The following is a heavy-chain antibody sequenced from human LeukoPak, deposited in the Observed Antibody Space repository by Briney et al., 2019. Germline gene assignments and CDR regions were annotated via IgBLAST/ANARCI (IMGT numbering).Heavy chain of an antibody. CDR2: IKQDGSEK. CDR3: ARDYYDILTGKGGFDY. D-gene: IGHD3-9*01. J-gene: IGHJ4*02. Sequence: GGSLRLSCAASGFTFSSYWMSWVRQAPGKGLEWVANIKQDGSEKYYVDSVKGRFTISRDNAKNSLYLQMNSLRAEDTAVYYCARDYYDILTGKGGFDYWGQGTLVTVSS. V-gene: IGHV3-7*01. CDR1: GFTFSSYW.